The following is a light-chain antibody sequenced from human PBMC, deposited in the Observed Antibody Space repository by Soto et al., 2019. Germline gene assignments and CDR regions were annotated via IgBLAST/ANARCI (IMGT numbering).Light chain of an antibody. J-gene: IGLJ1*01. CDR3: AAWDDSLNGYV. CDR2: SNN. V-gene: IGLV1-44*01. CDR1: SSNIGSNI. Sequence: QSVLTQPASVSGSPGQRVTISCSGSSSNIGSNIVNWYQQLPGTAPKLLIYSNNQRPSGVPDRFSGSKSGTSASLAISGLQSEDEADYYCAAWDDSLNGYVFGTGTKVTVL.